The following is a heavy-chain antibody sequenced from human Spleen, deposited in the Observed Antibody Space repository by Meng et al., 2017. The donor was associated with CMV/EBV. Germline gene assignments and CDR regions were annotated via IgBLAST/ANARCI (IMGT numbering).Heavy chain of an antibody. D-gene: IGHD6-13*01. Sequence: GESLKISCAASGFTFSSYAIHWVRQAPGKGLEWVAVISFDGSNKYYVDSVKGRFTISRDNSKNTLYLQMNSLRAEDTAVYYSARGGISSPSDYWGQGTLVTVSS. V-gene: IGHV3-30*14. CDR2: ISFDGSNK. CDR3: ARGGISSPSDY. J-gene: IGHJ4*02. CDR1: GFTFSSYA.